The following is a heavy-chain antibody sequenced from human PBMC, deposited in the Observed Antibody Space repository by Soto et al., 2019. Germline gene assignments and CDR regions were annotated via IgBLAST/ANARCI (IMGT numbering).Heavy chain of an antibody. CDR2: IIPIFGTA. D-gene: IGHD2-2*01. CDR1: GGTFSSYA. J-gene: IGHJ6*02. Sequence: SVKVSCKASGGTFSSYAISWVRQAPGQGLEWMGGIIPIFGTANYAQKFQGRVTITADESTSTAYMELSSLRSEDTAVYYCASHGAAAMPGYYYYGMDVWGQGTTVTVSS. CDR3: ASHGAAAMPGYYYYGMDV. V-gene: IGHV1-69*13.